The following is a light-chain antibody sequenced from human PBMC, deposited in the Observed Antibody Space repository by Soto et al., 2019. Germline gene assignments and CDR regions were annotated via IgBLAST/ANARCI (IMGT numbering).Light chain of an antibody. Sequence: EIVMTQSPATLSVSPGERASLSCSASQSISSNLAWYQQKPGQPPRLLIYDASTRATGIPARFSGSGSGTEFTLTISSLQSEDFAVYYCQQYSNWPETFGQGTKVEIK. CDR1: QSISSN. V-gene: IGKV3-15*01. CDR2: DAS. J-gene: IGKJ1*01. CDR3: QQYSNWPET.